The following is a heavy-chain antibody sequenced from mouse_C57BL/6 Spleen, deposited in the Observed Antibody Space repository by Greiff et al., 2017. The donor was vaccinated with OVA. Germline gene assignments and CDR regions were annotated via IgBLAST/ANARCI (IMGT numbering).Heavy chain of an antibody. V-gene: IGHV1-52*01. CDR3: ARRNYYGSSYEGYFDV. D-gene: IGHD1-1*01. CDR1: GYTFTSYW. CDR2: IDPSDSET. J-gene: IGHJ1*03. Sequence: QVQLQQPGAELVRPGSSVKLSCKASGYTFTSYWMHWVQQRPIQGLEWIGNIDPSDSETHYNQKFKDTATSPVDKSSSTAYMQLSSLSSEDSAVYYCARRNYYGSSYEGYFDVWGTGTTVTVSS.